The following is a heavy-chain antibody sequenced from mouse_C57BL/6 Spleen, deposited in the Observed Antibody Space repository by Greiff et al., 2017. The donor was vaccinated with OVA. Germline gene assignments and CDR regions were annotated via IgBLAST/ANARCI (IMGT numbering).Heavy chain of an antibody. V-gene: IGHV1-55*01. CDR2: IYPGSGST. CDR1: GYTFTSYW. J-gene: IGHJ3*01. D-gene: IGHD3-2*02. CDR3: ARPAQATSAWFAY. Sequence: QVQLQQSGAELVKPGASVKMSCKASGYTFTSYWITWVKQRPGQGLEWIGDIYPGSGSTNYNEKFKSKATLTVDTSSSTAYMQLSSLTSEDSAVYYWARPAQATSAWFAYWGQGTLVTVSA.